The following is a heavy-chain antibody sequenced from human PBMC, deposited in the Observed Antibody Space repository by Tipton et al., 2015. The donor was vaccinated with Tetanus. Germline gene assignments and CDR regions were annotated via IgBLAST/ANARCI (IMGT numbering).Heavy chain of an antibody. CDR2: ISSTSRYI. D-gene: IGHD1-7*01. CDR1: GFSFSNYK. J-gene: IGHJ4*02. V-gene: IGHV3-21*01. CDR3: GRALRSGTTVASGH. Sequence: SLRLSCEVSGFSFSNYKMNWARQGPGRGLEWVSSISSTSRYINYADSVKGRFTISRDNAKNSLFLEMNSLRVDDTAVYYCGRALRSGTTVASGHWGQGSLVTVSS.